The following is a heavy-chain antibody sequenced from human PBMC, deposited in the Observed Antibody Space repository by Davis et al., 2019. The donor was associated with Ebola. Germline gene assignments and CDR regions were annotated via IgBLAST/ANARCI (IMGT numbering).Heavy chain of an antibody. Sequence: PGGSLRLSCAASGFTFSSYGVHWVRQAPGKGLEWVAVISYDGSNKYYADSVKGRFTISRDNSKNTLYLQMNSLRAEDTAVYYCARDMFPDYIVLVPAAIDYWGQGTLVTVSS. V-gene: IGHV3-30*03. CDR3: ARDMFPDYIVLVPAAIDY. J-gene: IGHJ4*02. CDR1: GFTFSSYG. CDR2: ISYDGSNK. D-gene: IGHD2-2*01.